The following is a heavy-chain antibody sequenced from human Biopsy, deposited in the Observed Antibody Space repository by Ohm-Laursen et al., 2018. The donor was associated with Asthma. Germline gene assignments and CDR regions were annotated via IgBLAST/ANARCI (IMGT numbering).Heavy chain of an antibody. CDR2: VTYDGISQ. Sequence: SLRLSCAASGFTFSNYGMHWVRQVAGKGLDWVAVVTYDGISQYYAESVKGRFTISRDNSRNTLYLQMNSVRPDDTAVYFCARGRAGVLGSYNGMDVWGPGTTVSVSS. CDR1: GFTFSNYG. CDR3: ARGRAGVLGSYNGMDV. V-gene: IGHV3-30*03. D-gene: IGHD2-8*01. J-gene: IGHJ6*02.